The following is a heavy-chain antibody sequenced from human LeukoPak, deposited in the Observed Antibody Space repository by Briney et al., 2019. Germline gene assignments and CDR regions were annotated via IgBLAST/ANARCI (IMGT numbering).Heavy chain of an antibody. CDR1: GGSISSSSYY. CDR3: ARHSRIEVAGTGEFDY. D-gene: IGHD6-19*01. J-gene: IGHJ4*01. CDR2: IYYSGST. V-gene: IGHV4-39*01. Sequence: SETLSLTCTVSGGSISSSSYYWGWIRQPPRKGVEWIWSIYYSGSTCCNPALKSRVTISVDTSKNQFSLKLSSVTAAATAVYWCARHSRIEVAGTGEFDYWGQGTLVTVSS.